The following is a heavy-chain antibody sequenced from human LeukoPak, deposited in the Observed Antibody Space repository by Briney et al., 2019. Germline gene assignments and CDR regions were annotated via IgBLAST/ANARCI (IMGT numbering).Heavy chain of an antibody. J-gene: IGHJ5*02. CDR2: LSYTGNS. CDR3: AKGRTGNSEASFAP. CDR1: GGSISSSDPY. V-gene: IGHV4-39*02. D-gene: IGHD4-17*01. Sequence: SETLSLTCTISGGSISSSDPYWGWIRQPPGKGLEWIGCLSYTGNSYYNTSIRSRVTISADASKNHFSLTLRSVTAADTATYFCAKGRTGNSEASFAPWGQGKLVTVSS.